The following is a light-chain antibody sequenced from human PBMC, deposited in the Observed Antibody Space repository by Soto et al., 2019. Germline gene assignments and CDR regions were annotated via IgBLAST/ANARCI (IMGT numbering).Light chain of an antibody. CDR1: QNIFTY. V-gene: IGKV1-5*01. Sequence: DIHMTQSPSTLSASVGDRVTISCRASQNIFTYLAWYQQKPGKAPKLLIFDASTLQSGVQPRFSGSGSGTEFTLTISSLQPDDFATYYCQHYTLYSASFGPGTKVDIK. CDR2: DAS. J-gene: IGKJ3*01. CDR3: QHYTLYSAS.